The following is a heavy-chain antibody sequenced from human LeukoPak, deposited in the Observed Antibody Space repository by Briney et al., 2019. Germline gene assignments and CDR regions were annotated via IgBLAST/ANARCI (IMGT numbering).Heavy chain of an antibody. CDR1: GGTFSNYA. CDR3: ARERGDGSGSYYMTANWFDP. CDR2: IIPVFGTP. D-gene: IGHD3-10*01. Sequence: ASVKVSCKASGGTFSNYAISWVRQAPGQGLEWMGGIIPVFGTPNYAQKFQGRVTITADESTSTAYMELSSLRSEDTAVYYCARERGDGSGSYYMTANWFDPWGQGTLVTASS. J-gene: IGHJ5*02. V-gene: IGHV1-69*13.